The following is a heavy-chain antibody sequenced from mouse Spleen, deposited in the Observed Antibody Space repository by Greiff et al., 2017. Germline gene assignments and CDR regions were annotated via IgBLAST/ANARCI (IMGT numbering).Heavy chain of an antibody. Sequence: VQLKQSGAELVKPGASVKLSCTASGFNIKDTYMHWVKQRPEQGLEWIGRIDPANGNTKYDPKFQGKATITADTSSNTAYLQLSSLTSEDTAVYYCARSVYDYDGFAYWGQGTLVTVSA. J-gene: IGHJ3*01. CDR3: ARSVYDYDGFAY. V-gene: IGHV14-3*02. CDR2: IDPANGNT. D-gene: IGHD2-4*01. CDR1: GFNIKDTY.